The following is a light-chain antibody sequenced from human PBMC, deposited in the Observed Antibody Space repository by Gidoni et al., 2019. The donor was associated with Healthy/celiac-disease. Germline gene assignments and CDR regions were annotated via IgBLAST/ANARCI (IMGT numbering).Light chain of an antibody. J-gene: IGKJ2*01. CDR2: EVS. Sequence: IVITPTTLSPFVTPGQPASISCKPRSSLLHRDVKTYLYGYLQKPGQPPQLLIYEVSNRFSGVPDRFSGSGSGTDFTLKISRVEAEDVGVYYCMQSIQLPYTFGQGTKLEIK. CDR1: SSLLHRDVKTY. CDR3: MQSIQLPYT. V-gene: IGKV2D-29*01.